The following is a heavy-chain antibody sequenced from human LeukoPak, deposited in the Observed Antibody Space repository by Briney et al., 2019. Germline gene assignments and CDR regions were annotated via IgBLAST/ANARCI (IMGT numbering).Heavy chain of an antibody. CDR3: ARGDRAASAFDS. CDR1: GGSINTGTYY. V-gene: IGHV4-39*01. Sequence: SETLSLTCTVSGGSINTGTYYWGWIRQPPGKGLEWIGSIYYSGSTYHNPSLKSRVTISVATSMNQFSLNLTSVTAADTAVYYCARGDRAASAFDSWGQGTLVSVSS. J-gene: IGHJ4*02. CDR2: IYYSGST. D-gene: IGHD6-13*01.